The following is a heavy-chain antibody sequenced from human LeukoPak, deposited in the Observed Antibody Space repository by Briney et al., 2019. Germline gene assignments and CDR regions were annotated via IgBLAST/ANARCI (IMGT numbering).Heavy chain of an antibody. D-gene: IGHD2-15*01. V-gene: IGHV1-24*01. Sequence: ASVKVSCKVSGYTLTELSMHWVRQAPGKGLEWMGGFDPEDGETIYAQKFQGRVTMTEDTSTDTAYMELSSLRSEDTAVYYCATLGYCSGGSCLGISNAFDVWGQGTMVTVSS. CDR1: GYTLTELS. J-gene: IGHJ3*01. CDR2: FDPEDGET. CDR3: ATLGYCSGGSCLGISNAFDV.